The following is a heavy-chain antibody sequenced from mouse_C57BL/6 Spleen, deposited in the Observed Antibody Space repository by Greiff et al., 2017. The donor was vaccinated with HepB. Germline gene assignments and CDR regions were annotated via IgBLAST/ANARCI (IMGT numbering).Heavy chain of an antibody. CDR2: IDPENGDT. Sequence: EVQLQQSGAELVRPGASVKLSCTASGFNIKDDYMHWVKQRPEQGLEWIGWIDPENGDTEYASKFQGKATITADTSSNTAYLQLSSLTSEDTAVYYCTTHYSNYEAYWGQGTLVTVSA. D-gene: IGHD2-5*01. J-gene: IGHJ3*01. CDR1: GFNIKDDY. CDR3: TTHYSNYEAY. V-gene: IGHV14-4*01.